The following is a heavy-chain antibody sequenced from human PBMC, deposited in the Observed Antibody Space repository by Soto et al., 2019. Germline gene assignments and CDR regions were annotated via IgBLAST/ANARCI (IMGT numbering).Heavy chain of an antibody. V-gene: IGHV1-18*01. D-gene: IGHD3-22*01. CDR2: ISTYNGNT. CDR1: GYTFTTYG. CDR3: ARGPTDYYDNSGNYFLDY. Sequence: QVQLVQSGAEVKKPGASVKVSCKASGYTFTTYGMSWVRQAPGQGLDWMGWISTYNGNTKYAERLQGRDTRTTDTTTSTAYMELRSLRSDDTAVYYCARGPTDYYDNSGNYFLDYWGQGTLVTVSS. J-gene: IGHJ4*02.